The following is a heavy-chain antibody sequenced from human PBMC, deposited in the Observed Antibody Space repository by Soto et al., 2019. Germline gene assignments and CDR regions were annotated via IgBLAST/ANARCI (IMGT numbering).Heavy chain of an antibody. CDR3: ARDTTPSL. V-gene: IGHV4-31*03. J-gene: IGHJ4*02. CDR2: IYYSGST. D-gene: IGHD1-1*01. Sequence: PSETLSLTCTVSGGSISSGGYYWNWIRQHPGKGLEWIGYIYYSGSTYYNPSLKSRVTISVDTSKNQFSLKLSSVTAADTAMYYCARDTTPSLWGQGTLVTVSS. CDR1: GGSISSGGYY.